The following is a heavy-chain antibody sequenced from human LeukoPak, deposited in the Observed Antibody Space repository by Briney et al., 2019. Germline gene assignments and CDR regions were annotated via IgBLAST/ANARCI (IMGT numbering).Heavy chain of an antibody. Sequence: SETLSLTCTVSGGSIGSSNYYWGWVRQPPGKGLEWIGSIYDSGTTFYNASLRGRVTMSLDTSKNQFSMRLSAVNAADTALYYCGRRNNGVGFQYWGQGNLVTVSS. J-gene: IGHJ1*01. CDR1: GGSIGSSNYY. CDR2: IYDSGTT. V-gene: IGHV4-39*01. CDR3: GRRNNGVGFQY. D-gene: IGHD2-8*01.